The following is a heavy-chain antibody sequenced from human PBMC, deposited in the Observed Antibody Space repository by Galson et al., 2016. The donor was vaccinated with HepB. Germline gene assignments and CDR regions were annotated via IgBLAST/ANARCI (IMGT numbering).Heavy chain of an antibody. D-gene: IGHD3-3*01. V-gene: IGHV3-9*01. J-gene: IGHJ4*02. CDR1: GSTFDDYA. Sequence: SLRLSCAASGSTFDDYAMHWVRQAPGKGLEWVSGISRNSGSIGYAESLTGRFTISSDNAKNSLHLQMNSLRAEDTALYYCAKGRSIFGVVITPFDYWGQGTLVTVSS. CDR2: ISRNSGSI. CDR3: AKGRSIFGVVITPFDY.